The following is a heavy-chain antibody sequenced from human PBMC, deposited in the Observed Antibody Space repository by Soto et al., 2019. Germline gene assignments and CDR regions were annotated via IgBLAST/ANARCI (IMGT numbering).Heavy chain of an antibody. CDR1: GGSISNYY. CDR3: ARRTEYSGGFDP. Sequence: SETLSLTNTVAGGSISNYYWSWIRQPPGKGLEWIGYIYYSGSTNYNPSLKSRVTISVDTSKNQFSLKLSSVTAADTAVYYCARRTEYSGGFDPWGQGTLVTVSS. D-gene: IGHD6-6*01. V-gene: IGHV4-59*08. J-gene: IGHJ5*02. CDR2: IYYSGST.